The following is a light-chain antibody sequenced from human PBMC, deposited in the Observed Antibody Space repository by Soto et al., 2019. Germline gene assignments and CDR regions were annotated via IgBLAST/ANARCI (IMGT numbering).Light chain of an antibody. Sequence: QSALTPPASVSGSPGQSITISCTGTSSDVGGYTYVSWYQQHPGKAPKLMIFEVSNRPSGVSNRFSGSKSGNTASLTISGLQAEDEADYYCSSYTSRNTLYVFGTGTKLTVL. CDR3: SSYTSRNTLYV. V-gene: IGLV2-14*01. CDR1: SSDVGGYTY. CDR2: EVS. J-gene: IGLJ1*01.